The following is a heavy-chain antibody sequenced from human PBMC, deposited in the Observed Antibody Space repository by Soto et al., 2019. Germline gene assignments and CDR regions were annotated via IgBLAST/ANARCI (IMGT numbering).Heavy chain of an antibody. D-gene: IGHD2-2*01. Sequence: QVQLVQSGAEVKKPGTSVKVSCKASGYTFTTYDINWVRQAPGQGLEWMGWMTPHSGKTGYAPKFQGIVTMTRDTSISTAYMELSSLRSEDTAVYFCARGWEVPAATFDSWGQGTLVTVSS. CDR2: MTPHSGKT. J-gene: IGHJ4*02. V-gene: IGHV1-8*01. CDR1: GYTFTTYD. CDR3: ARGWEVPAATFDS.